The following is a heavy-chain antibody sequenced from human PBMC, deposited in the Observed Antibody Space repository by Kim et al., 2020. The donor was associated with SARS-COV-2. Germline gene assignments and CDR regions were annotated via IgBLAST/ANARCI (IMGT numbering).Heavy chain of an antibody. D-gene: IGHD3-10*01. CDR3: AKGPIYYGSGSYYNYFDY. J-gene: IGHJ4*02. V-gene: IGHV3-30*02. Sequence: GRFTISRDNSKNTLYLQMNSLRAEDTAVYYCAKGPIYYGSGSYYNYFDYWGQGTLVTVSS.